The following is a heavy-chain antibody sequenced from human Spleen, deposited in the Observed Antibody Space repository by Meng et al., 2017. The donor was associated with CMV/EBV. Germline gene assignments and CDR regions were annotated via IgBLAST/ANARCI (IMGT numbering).Heavy chain of an antibody. V-gene: IGHV3-48*03. Sequence: GGSLRLSCAASGFIFSSYDMNWVRQAPGKGLEWISNIGSSGSTIYYADSVKGRFTISRDNAKNSLYLQMNSLRAEDTAVYYCARNGYSSGWIYYFDYWGQGTLVTVSS. CDR3: ARNGYSSGWIYYFDY. D-gene: IGHD6-19*01. CDR2: IGSSGSTI. J-gene: IGHJ4*02. CDR1: GFIFSSYD.